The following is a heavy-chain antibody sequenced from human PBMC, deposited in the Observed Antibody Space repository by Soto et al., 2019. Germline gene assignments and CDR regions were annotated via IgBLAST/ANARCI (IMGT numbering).Heavy chain of an antibody. V-gene: IGHV4-59*01. J-gene: IGHJ6*02. Sequence: SETLSLTCTVSGGSISSYYWSWIRQPPGKGLEWIGYIYYSGSTNYNPSLKSRVTITVDTSKNHFYLKLSSVTASDTAVYFLEIAPRNSYSWYSLENYNYGMDVWGQGTTVTVSS. CDR1: GGSISSYY. D-gene: IGHD6-13*01. CDR3: EIAPRNSYSWYSLENYNYGMDV. CDR2: IYYSGST.